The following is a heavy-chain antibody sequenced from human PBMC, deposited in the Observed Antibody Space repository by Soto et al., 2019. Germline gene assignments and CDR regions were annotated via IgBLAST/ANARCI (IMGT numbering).Heavy chain of an antibody. CDR3: ARDTSRKRAFDY. J-gene: IGHJ4*02. Sequence: PSETLSLTCAVSSGSISSSNWWSWVRQPPGKGLEWIGEIYHSGSTNYNPSLKSRVTISVDKSKNQFSLKLSSVTAADTAVYYCARDTSRKRAFDYWGQGTLVTVSS. CDR1: SGSISSSNW. CDR2: IYHSGST. D-gene: IGHD3-16*01. V-gene: IGHV4-4*02.